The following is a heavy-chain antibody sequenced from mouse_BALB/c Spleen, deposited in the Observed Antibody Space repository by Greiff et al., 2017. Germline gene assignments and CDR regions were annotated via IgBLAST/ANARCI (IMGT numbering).Heavy chain of an antibody. V-gene: IGHV5-6-4*01. D-gene: IGHD2-3*01. CDR3: TRDLLYDGHTWFAY. Sequence: EVQRVESGGGLVKPGGSLKLSCAASGFTFSSYTMSWVRQTPEKRLEWVATISSGGSYTYYPDSVKGRFTISRDNAKNTLYLQMSSLKSEDTAMYYCTRDLLYDGHTWFAYWGQGTLVTVSA. J-gene: IGHJ3*01. CDR2: ISSGGSYT. CDR1: GFTFSSYT.